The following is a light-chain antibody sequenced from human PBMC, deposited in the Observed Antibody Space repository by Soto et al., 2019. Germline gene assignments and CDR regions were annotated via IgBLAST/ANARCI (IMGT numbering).Light chain of an antibody. CDR2: GAS. V-gene: IGKV3-20*01. CDR1: QSITRNY. J-gene: IGKJ1*01. Sequence: EIVLTQSPGTLSLSPGERATLSCRASQSITRNYLAWYQQKSGQAPRLLIYGASSRATGIPDRFSGSGSGTDFTLTISRLEPEDFAVYFCQQYEASPLTFGQGTKVEIK. CDR3: QQYEASPLT.